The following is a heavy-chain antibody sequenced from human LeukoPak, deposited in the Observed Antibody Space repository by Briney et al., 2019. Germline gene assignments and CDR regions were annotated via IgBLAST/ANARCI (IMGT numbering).Heavy chain of an antibody. CDR1: GFTFTHAW. V-gene: IGHV3-15*01. CDR3: ARETLYSYYFDY. Sequence: GGSLRLSCAASGFTFTHAWMSWVRQAPGKGLEWVGRIKSKTDGGTTDYAAPVKGRFTISRDNSKNTLYLQMNSLRAEDTAVYYCARETLYSYYFDYWGQGTLVTVSS. D-gene: IGHD5-18*01. J-gene: IGHJ4*02. CDR2: IKSKTDGGTT.